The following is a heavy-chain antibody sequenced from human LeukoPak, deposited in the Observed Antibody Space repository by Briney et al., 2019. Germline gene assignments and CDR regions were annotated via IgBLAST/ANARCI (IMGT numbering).Heavy chain of an antibody. J-gene: IGHJ6*02. V-gene: IGHV3-49*04. D-gene: IGHD1-26*01. CDR2: IRSNAHGGAP. CDR1: GFTFADYT. CDR3: TGAYVGPTSVGYYGMDV. Sequence: PGGSLRLSCAASGFTFADYTLNWVRQAPGKGLEWVGFIRSNAHGGAPEYAASVKDRFIISRDDSKSTAYRQMNSLKTDDTAVFYCTGAYVGPTSVGYYGMDVWGQGTTVTVSS.